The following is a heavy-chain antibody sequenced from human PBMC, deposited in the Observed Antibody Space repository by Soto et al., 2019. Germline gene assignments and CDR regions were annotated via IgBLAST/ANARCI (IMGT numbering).Heavy chain of an antibody. J-gene: IGHJ5*02. Sequence: GASVKVSCKASGGTFSSYAISWVRQAPGQGLEWMGGIIPIFGTANYAQKFQGRVTITADESTSTAYMELSSLRSEDTAVYYCARDRGCVVVVPAVPNWFDPWGQGTLVTV. CDR2: IIPIFGTA. CDR1: GGTFSSYA. CDR3: ARDRGCVVVVPAVPNWFDP. D-gene: IGHD2-2*01. V-gene: IGHV1-69*13.